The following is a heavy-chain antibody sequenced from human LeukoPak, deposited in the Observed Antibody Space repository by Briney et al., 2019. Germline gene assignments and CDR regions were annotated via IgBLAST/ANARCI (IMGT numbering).Heavy chain of an antibody. CDR1: GGSISSYY. Sequence: SETLSLTCIVSGGSISSYYWSWIRQPPGKGLEWIGYIYYSGSTNYNPSLKSRVTISVDTSKNQFSLKLSSVTAADTAVYYCARDRYCSGGSCYFYWYFDLWGRGTLVTVSS. D-gene: IGHD2-15*01. V-gene: IGHV4-59*01. CDR3: ARDRYCSGGSCYFYWYFDL. J-gene: IGHJ2*01. CDR2: IYYSGST.